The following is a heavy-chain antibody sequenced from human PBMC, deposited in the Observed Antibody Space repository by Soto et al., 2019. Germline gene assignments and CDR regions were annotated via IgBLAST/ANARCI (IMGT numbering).Heavy chain of an antibody. CDR2: ISSSSSYI. CDR3: ARGSFFYETSGYYPPDY. D-gene: IGHD3-22*01. Sequence: GGSLRLSCAASGFTFMSYTMNWVRQAPGTGLEWVASISSSSSYIEYADSLKGRFTISRDNAKNSVHLQMRSLRAEDAAVYYCARGSFFYETSGYYPPDYWGQGTLVTVSS. V-gene: IGHV3-21*01. J-gene: IGHJ4*02. CDR1: GFTFMSYT.